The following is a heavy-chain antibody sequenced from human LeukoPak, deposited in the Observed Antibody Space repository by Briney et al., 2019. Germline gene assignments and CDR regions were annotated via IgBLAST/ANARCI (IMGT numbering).Heavy chain of an antibody. CDR3: TRDSANYHFAY. J-gene: IGHJ4*02. V-gene: IGHV3-66*01. D-gene: IGHD4/OR15-4a*01. CDR1: GFTVKDNF. Sequence: PGGSLRFSCAASGFTVKDNFMSWVRQAPGKGLEWVSVLYSGGATYYADSVKGRFTISRDNSKNIVFLQMNDLRTEDTAFYYCTRDSANYHFAYWGQGALVTVSS. CDR2: LYSGGAT.